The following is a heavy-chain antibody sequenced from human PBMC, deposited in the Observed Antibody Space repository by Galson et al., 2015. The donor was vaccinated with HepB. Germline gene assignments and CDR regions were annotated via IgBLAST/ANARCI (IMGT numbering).Heavy chain of an antibody. Sequence: QSGAEVKKPGESLKISCKGSGYSFTSYWIGWVRQMPGKGLEWMGIIYPGDSDTRYSPSFQGQVTISADKSIFTAYLQWSSLKASDTAMYYYARRGIEYGGNSVVSEFDPWGQGTLVTVSS. J-gene: IGHJ5*02. V-gene: IGHV5-51*01. CDR1: GYSFTSYW. CDR3: ARRGIEYGGNSVVSEFDP. D-gene: IGHD4-23*01. CDR2: IYPGDSDT.